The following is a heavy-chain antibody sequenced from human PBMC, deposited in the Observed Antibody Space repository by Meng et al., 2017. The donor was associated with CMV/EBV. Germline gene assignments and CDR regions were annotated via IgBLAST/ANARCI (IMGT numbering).Heavy chain of an antibody. CDR2: IYYSGST. CDR3: ARSSYSSAWPTYYFDY. CDR1: VGSISSSTYY. J-gene: IGHJ4*02. V-gene: IGHV4-39*07. Sequence: QLQLQESGPGLLKPSETLSLTCTVSVGSISSSTYYWGWIRQPPGKGLEWVGSIYYSGSTYYNPSLKSRVSISVDTSKNQFSLKLNSVTAADTAVYYCARSSYSSAWPTYYFDYWGQGTLVTVSS. D-gene: IGHD6-19*01.